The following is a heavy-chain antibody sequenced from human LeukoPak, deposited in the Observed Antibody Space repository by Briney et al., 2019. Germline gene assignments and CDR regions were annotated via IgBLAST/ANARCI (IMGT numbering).Heavy chain of an antibody. CDR3: ARDSVEMATITLGDY. Sequence: SDTLSLTCTVSGGSISSYYWSWIRQPAGKGLEWIGRIYTSGSTNYNPSLKSRVTMSVDTSKNQFSLRLSSVTAADTAVYYCARDSVEMATITLGDYWGQGTLVTVSS. CDR1: GGSISSYY. CDR2: IYTSGST. D-gene: IGHD5-24*01. J-gene: IGHJ4*02. V-gene: IGHV4-4*07.